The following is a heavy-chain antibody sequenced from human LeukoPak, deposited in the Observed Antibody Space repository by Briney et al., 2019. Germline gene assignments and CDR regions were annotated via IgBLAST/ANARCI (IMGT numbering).Heavy chain of an antibody. CDR2: ISAYNGNT. V-gene: IGHV1-18*01. CDR1: GYTFTDFG. Sequence: ASVKVSCKASGYTFTDFGVSWVRQAPGQGLEWMGWISAYNGNTNYVQKFQGRVTMTTDTSTSTAYMELRSLRSDDTAVYYCARGDDFWSADYWGQGTLVTVSS. J-gene: IGHJ4*02. CDR3: ARGDDFWSADY. D-gene: IGHD3-3*01.